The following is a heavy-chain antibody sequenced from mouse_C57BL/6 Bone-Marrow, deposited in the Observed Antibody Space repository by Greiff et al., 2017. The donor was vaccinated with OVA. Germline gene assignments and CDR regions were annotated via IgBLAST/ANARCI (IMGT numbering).Heavy chain of an antibody. CDR1: GYTFTSYW. V-gene: IGHV1-55*01. CDR3: ARRGLYYYGSSYVDD. J-gene: IGHJ2*01. CDR2: IYPGSGST. D-gene: IGHD1-1*01. Sequence: QVQLQQPGAELVKPGASVKMSCKASGYTFTSYWITWVKQRPGQGLEWIGDIYPGSGSTNYNEKFKSKATLTVDTSSSTAYMQLSSLTSEDSAVYYCARRGLYYYGSSYVDDWGQGTTLTVSS.